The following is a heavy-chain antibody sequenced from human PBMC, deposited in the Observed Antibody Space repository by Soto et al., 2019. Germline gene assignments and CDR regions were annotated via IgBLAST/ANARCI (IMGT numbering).Heavy chain of an antibody. CDR2: ISGSGGST. D-gene: IGHD2-2*01. CDR1: GFTFTTYA. CDR3: ATRRDASYYYYGMDV. J-gene: IGHJ6*02. Sequence: EVQLLESGGGLVQPGGSLRLSCAGSGFTFTTYAMTWVRQAPGKGLEWVSAISGSGGSTYYADSVKGRFTISRDNSKNTLFLHMNSLRAEDTAVYYCATRRDASYYYYGMDVWGQGTTVTVSS. V-gene: IGHV3-23*01.